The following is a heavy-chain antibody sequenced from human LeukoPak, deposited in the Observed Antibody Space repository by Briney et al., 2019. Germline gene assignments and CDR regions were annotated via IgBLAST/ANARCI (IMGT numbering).Heavy chain of an antibody. D-gene: IGHD6-13*01. Sequence: GGSLRLSCAASGFTFSDYYMSWIRQAPGKGLEWVAVISYDGSNKYYADSVKGRFTISRDNSKNTLYLQMNSLRAEDTAVYYCARDRRAAASHDAFDIWGQGTMVTVSS. J-gene: IGHJ3*02. CDR3: ARDRRAAASHDAFDI. V-gene: IGHV3-30-3*01. CDR1: GFTFSDYY. CDR2: ISYDGSNK.